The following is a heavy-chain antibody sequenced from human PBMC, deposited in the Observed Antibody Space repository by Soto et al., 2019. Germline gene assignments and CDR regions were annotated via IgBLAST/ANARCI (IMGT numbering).Heavy chain of an antibody. Sequence: SETLSLTCAVYGGSFSGYYWSWIRQPPGKGLEWIGEINHSGSTNYNPSLKSRVTISVDTSKNQFSLKLSSVTAADTAVYYCARGDLRWAHPNHDAFDIWGQGTMVTVSS. D-gene: IGHD2-21*01. CDR1: GGSFSGYY. CDR2: INHSGST. V-gene: IGHV4-34*01. J-gene: IGHJ3*02. CDR3: ARGDLRWAHPNHDAFDI.